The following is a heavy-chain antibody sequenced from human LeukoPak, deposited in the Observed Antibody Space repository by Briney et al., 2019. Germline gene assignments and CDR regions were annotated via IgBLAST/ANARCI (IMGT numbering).Heavy chain of an antibody. CDR2: IKQEGSEK. CDR1: GFTFTTYW. D-gene: IGHD2-2*01. CDR3: AREGAYCSSTSCYGLRAFDI. Sequence: PGGSLRLSCAASGFTFTTYWMSRVPQAPGKGLERVAHIKQEGSEKYYVDSVKGRFTISRDNAKNSLYLQMNSLRVEDTAVYYCAREGAYCSSTSCYGLRAFDIWGQGTMVTVSS. J-gene: IGHJ3*02. V-gene: IGHV3-7*01.